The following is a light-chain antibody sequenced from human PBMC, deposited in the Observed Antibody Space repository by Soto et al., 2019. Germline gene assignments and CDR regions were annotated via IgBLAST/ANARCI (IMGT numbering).Light chain of an antibody. J-gene: IGLJ2*01. CDR2: EVS. CDR1: SSDVGGYDY. V-gene: IGLV2-8*01. Sequence: QSVLTQPPSASGSPGQSVTISCTGASSDVGGYDYVSWYQQHPGKVPKLMIYEVSKRPSGVPDRFSGSKSGNTASLTVSGLQPEDEADYYCSSYAGRNNLLFGGGTKVTVL. CDR3: SSYAGRNNLL.